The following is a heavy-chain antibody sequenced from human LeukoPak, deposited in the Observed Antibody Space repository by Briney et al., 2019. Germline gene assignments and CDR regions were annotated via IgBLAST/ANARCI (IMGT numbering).Heavy chain of an antibody. CDR3: PVYSSGWYGENYYFDY. J-gene: IGHJ4*02. V-gene: IGHV1-69*05. D-gene: IGHD6-19*01. CDR2: IIPIFGTA. CDR1: GGTFSSYV. Sequence: APVKVSCKASGGTFSSYVISWVRQAPGQGLEWMGRIIPIFGTANYAQKFQGRVTITTDESTSTAYMELSSLRSEDTAVYYCPVYSSGWYGENYYFDYWGQGTLVTVSS.